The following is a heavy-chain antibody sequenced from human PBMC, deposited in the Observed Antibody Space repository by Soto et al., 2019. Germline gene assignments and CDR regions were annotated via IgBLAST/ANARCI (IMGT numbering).Heavy chain of an antibody. Sequence: SETLSLTCAVSGGSISSGGYSWSWIRQPPGKGLEWIGYMYHSGSTYYNPSLKSRVTISIDRSKNQFSLKLSSVTAADTAVYYCARWGEMATITKDYYLAYWGQGTLVTVSS. D-gene: IGHD5-12*01. J-gene: IGHJ4*02. CDR2: MYHSGST. V-gene: IGHV4-30-2*02. CDR3: ARWGEMATITKDYYLAY. CDR1: GGSISSGGYS.